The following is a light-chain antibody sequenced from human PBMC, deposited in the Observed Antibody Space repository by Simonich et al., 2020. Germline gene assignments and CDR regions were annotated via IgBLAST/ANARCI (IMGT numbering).Light chain of an antibody. CDR1: QSVSSN. V-gene: IGKV3-15*01. CDR2: GAS. CDR3: QQYNNWPPLT. J-gene: IGKJ4*01. Sequence: EIVITQSPATLSVSPGERATLSCRASQSVSSNLSWYQQKPGQAPRLLIYGASTRATGIPAKFSGSWSGTEFTLTISSLQSEDFAVYYCQQYNNWPPLTFGGGTKVEIK.